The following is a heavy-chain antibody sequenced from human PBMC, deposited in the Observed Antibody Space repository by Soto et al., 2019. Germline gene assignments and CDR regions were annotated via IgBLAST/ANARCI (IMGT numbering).Heavy chain of an antibody. CDR1: GFTFSSYS. D-gene: IGHD1-26*01. Sequence: GGSLRLSCVASGFTFSSYSMNWVRQAPGKGLEWVSYMSTSSRTIYYADSVKGRFTISRDNSKNTLYLQMNSLRAEDTAVYYCARDLRGVGATWGQGTLVTVSS. J-gene: IGHJ5*02. CDR2: MSTSSRTI. V-gene: IGHV3-48*01. CDR3: ARDLRGVGAT.